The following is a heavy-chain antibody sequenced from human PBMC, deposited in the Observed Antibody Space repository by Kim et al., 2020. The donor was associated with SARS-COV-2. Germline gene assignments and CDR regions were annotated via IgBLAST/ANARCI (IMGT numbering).Heavy chain of an antibody. Sequence: SETLSLTCAVYGGSFSGYYWSWIRQPPGKGLEWIGEINHSGSTNYNPSLKSRVTISVDTSKNQFSLKLSSVTAADTAVYYCARERERETTVVTPIDYWGQGTLVTVSS. V-gene: IGHV4-34*01. CDR3: ARERERETTVVTPIDY. CDR1: GGSFSGYY. D-gene: IGHD4-17*01. CDR2: INHSGST. J-gene: IGHJ4*02.